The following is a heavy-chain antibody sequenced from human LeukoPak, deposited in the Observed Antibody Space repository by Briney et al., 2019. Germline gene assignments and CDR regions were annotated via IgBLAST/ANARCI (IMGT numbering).Heavy chain of an antibody. J-gene: IGHJ4*02. V-gene: IGHV3-7*01. CDR3: ARLSAMVRGPEDIFYFEY. Sequence: GGSLRLSCETSGFSFSTYWMSWVRQAPGKGLEWVANISQDGSEKYYVDSVKGRFTISRDIAKQSVFLQMNSLRAEDTAVYYCARLSAMVRGPEDIFYFEYWGLGTLVTVSS. CDR1: GFSFSTYW. CDR2: ISQDGSEK. D-gene: IGHD3-10*01.